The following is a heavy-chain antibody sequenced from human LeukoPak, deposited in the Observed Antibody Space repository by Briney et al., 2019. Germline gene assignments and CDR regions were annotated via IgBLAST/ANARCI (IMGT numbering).Heavy chain of an antibody. Sequence: SETLPLTCTVSGGSISSYYWSWIRQPPGKGLEWIGYIYYSGSTNYNPSLKSRVTISVDTSKNQFSLKLSSVTAADTAVYYCARVYYDSSGYPYYYYYYMDVWGKGTTVTVSS. CDR1: GGSISSYY. CDR2: IYYSGST. J-gene: IGHJ6*03. CDR3: ARVYYDSSGYPYYYYYYMDV. D-gene: IGHD3-22*01. V-gene: IGHV4-59*01.